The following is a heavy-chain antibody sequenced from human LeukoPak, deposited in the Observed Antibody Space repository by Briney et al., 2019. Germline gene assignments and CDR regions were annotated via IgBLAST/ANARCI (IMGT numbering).Heavy chain of an antibody. Sequence: GSLRLSCTASRFTFSNFNMHWVRQAPGKGLQFVSGITSVGSSIDYADSVRGRFTISRDNAKNSLYLQMNSLRAEDTAVYYCARDDYDSGGYYYIPLYYFDYWGQRTLVTVSS. CDR1: RFTFSNFN. CDR3: ARDDYDSGGYYYIPLYYFDY. V-gene: IGHV3-64*04. D-gene: IGHD3-22*01. J-gene: IGHJ4*02. CDR2: ITSVGSSI.